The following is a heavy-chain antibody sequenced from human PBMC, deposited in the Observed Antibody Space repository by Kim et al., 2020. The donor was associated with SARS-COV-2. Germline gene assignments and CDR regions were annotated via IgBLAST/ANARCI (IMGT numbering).Heavy chain of an antibody. Sequence: DAVNGRFTISRDSARNTLYLQMNSLGGDDTAVYYCARDPRGGIYFYDGMDVWGQGTTVTVSS. CDR3: ARDPRGGIYFYDGMDV. J-gene: IGHJ6*02. V-gene: IGHV3-74*01. D-gene: IGHD1-26*01.